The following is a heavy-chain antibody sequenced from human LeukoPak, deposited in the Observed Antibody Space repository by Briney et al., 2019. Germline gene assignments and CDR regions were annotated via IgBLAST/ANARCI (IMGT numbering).Heavy chain of an antibody. CDR1: GFTFSSYW. J-gene: IGHJ4*02. CDR3: ARHIAERWGHFDY. D-gene: IGHD6-13*01. CDR2: IKQDGSEK. Sequence: SLRLSCAASGFTFSSYWMSWVRQAPGKGLEWVANIKQDGSEKYYVDSVKGRFTISRDNAKNSLYLQMNSLRAEDTAVYYCARHIAERWGHFDYWGQGTLVTVSS. V-gene: IGHV3-7*03.